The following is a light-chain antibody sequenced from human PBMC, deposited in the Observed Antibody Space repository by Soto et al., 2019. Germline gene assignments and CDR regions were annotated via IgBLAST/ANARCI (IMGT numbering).Light chain of an antibody. V-gene: IGLV2-14*01. Sequence: QSVLTQPASVSGSPGQSITISCTGTGSDVGDYNYVSWYQQHPGKAPKLMIYDVNNRPSGVSNRFSGSKSGNTASLTISGLQAEDEADYYCSSYTSSSTLVFGGGTKLTVL. CDR2: DVN. CDR1: GSDVGDYNY. CDR3: SSYTSSSTLV. J-gene: IGLJ2*01.